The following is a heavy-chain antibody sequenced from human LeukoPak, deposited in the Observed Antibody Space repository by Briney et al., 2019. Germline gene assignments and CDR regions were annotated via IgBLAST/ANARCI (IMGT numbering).Heavy chain of an antibody. D-gene: IGHD3-22*01. V-gene: IGHV1-18*01. CDR3: ARHVPPFDHFPYYYDSRTGFDP. J-gene: IGHJ5*02. Sequence: ASVKVSCKASGYTFTSYGISWVRQAPGQGLEWMGWISAYNGNTNYAQKLQGRVTMTTDTSTSTAYMELRSLRSDDTAVYYCARHVPPFDHFPYYYDSRTGFDPWGQGTLVTVSS. CDR2: ISAYNGNT. CDR1: GYTFTSYG.